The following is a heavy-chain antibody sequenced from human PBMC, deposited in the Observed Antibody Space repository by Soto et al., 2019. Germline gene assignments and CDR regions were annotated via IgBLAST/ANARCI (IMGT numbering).Heavy chain of an antibody. J-gene: IGHJ6*02. CDR1: GFTFTSSA. CDR2: IVVGSGNT. Sequence: ASVKVSCKASGFTFTSSAVQWVRQARGQRLEWIGWIVVGSGNTNYAQKFQERVTITRDMSTSTAYMELSSLRSEDTAVYYCAAARLIQLGLGFYGMDVWGQGTTDTVS. D-gene: IGHD5-18*01. CDR3: AAARLIQLGLGFYGMDV. V-gene: IGHV1-58*01.